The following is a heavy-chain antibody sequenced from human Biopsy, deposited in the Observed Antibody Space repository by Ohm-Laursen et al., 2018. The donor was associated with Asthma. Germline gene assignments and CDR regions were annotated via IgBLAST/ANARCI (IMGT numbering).Heavy chain of an antibody. Sequence: GSLRLSCAASGFTFGNFWMSWARQTPGKGMEWVATLTGDGSQKFYVDSVTGRFTISRDNSKNSLFLQMSSLRAEETAVYYCARGGYCTSPTCPWGRYATDVWGQGTTVTVSS. CDR3: ARGGYCTSPTCPWGRYATDV. CDR2: LTGDGSQK. CDR1: GFTFGNFW. V-gene: IGHV3-7*01. D-gene: IGHD2-2*01. J-gene: IGHJ6*02.